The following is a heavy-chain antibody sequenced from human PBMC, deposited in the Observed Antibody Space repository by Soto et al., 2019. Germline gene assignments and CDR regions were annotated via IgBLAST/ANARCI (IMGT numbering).Heavy chain of an antibody. D-gene: IGHD4-17*01. CDR1: GGSIRSGGYY. J-gene: IGHJ5*02. V-gene: IGHV4-31*03. CDR2: IYYSGST. Sequence: PSETLSLTCTVSGGSIRSGGYYWSWIRQHPGKGLEWIGYIYYSGSTYYNPSLKSRVTISVDTSKNQFSLKLSSVTAADTAVYYCARILSTVIWFDPWGQGTLVTVSS. CDR3: ARILSTVIWFDP.